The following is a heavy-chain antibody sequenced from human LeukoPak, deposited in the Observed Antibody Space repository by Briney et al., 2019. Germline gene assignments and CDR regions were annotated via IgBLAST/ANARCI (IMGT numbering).Heavy chain of an antibody. CDR3: AKCSGGSYYHSDDY. CDR2: ISSSGSYR. D-gene: IGHD2-15*01. Sequence: PGGSLRLSCAASGFTFSTYSMNWVRQAPGKGLEWVSSISSSGSYRYYADSVKGRFTISRDNVKKSLYLQMNSLRAEDTAVYYCAKCSGGSYYHSDDYWGQGTLVTVSS. J-gene: IGHJ4*02. CDR1: GFTFSTYS. V-gene: IGHV3-21*01.